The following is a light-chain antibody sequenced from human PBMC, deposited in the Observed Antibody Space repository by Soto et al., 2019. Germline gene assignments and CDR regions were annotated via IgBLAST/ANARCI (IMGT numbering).Light chain of an antibody. J-gene: IGLJ7*01. Sequence: QSVLTQPPSASGTPGQRVTISCSGSSSNIGSNYVYWYQQFPGTAPKVLIYRNNQRPSGVPDRISGSKSGTSASLAIDGLRSADEADYYCATWDNSLSVYVFGTGTQLTVL. V-gene: IGLV1-47*01. CDR3: ATWDNSLSVYV. CDR2: RNN. CDR1: SSNIGSNY.